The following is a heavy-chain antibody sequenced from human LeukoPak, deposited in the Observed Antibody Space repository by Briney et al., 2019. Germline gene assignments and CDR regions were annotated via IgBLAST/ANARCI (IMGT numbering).Heavy chain of an antibody. D-gene: IGHD3-22*01. CDR1: GYTFTSYY. Sequence: ASVTVSFTASGYTFTSYYMHWVRQAPGQGLEWMGIINPSAGSTSYAQHFQGRVTMTRDTSTSTVYMELSSLRSEDTAVYYCAKEGRYYDSSGYYYFGYWGQGTLVTVSS. V-gene: IGHV1-46*01. CDR3: AKEGRYYDSSGYYYFGY. CDR2: INPSAGST. J-gene: IGHJ4*02.